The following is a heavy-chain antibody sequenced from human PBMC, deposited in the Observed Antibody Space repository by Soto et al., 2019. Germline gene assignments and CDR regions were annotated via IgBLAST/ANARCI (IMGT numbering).Heavy chain of an antibody. Sequence: QVHLVQSGAEVKKPGASVKVSCKGSGYAFTTYGITWVREAPGQGLEWMGLISAHKGNTNYAQKLQGRVTVTRDTSTSTAYMELRSLRSDDTAVYYCARGRYGDYWGQGALVTVSS. J-gene: IGHJ4*02. CDR3: ARGRYGDY. D-gene: IGHD1-1*01. V-gene: IGHV1-18*01. CDR1: GYAFTTYG. CDR2: ISAHKGNT.